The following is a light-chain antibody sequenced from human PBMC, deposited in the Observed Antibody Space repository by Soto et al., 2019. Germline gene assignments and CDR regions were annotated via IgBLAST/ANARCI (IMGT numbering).Light chain of an antibody. CDR2: GAS. CDR3: QQYGSSPRT. CDR1: QSVSSSY. J-gene: IGKJ2*01. Sequence: EIVLTQSPGTLSLSPGERATLSCRASQSVSSSYLAWYQLKPGQAPRLLIYGASSRATGIPDRFSGSGSGTDFSLTISRLEPEEFAADYCQQYGSSPRTFGQGTKLEIK. V-gene: IGKV3-20*01.